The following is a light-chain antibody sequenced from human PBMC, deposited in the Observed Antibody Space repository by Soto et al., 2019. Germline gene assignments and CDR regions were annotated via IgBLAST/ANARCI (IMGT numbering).Light chain of an antibody. Sequence: QSALTQPASVSGSPGQSITISCTGTSSDIGSYNPVSWYQQHPGEAPKLMIYDVSKRPSGVSNRXSXSKSGNTASLTISGLQADDDADYYCCSYTRSATNVFGTGTKVTVL. V-gene: IGLV2-23*02. CDR1: SSDIGSYNP. CDR3: CSYTRSATNV. J-gene: IGLJ1*01. CDR2: DVS.